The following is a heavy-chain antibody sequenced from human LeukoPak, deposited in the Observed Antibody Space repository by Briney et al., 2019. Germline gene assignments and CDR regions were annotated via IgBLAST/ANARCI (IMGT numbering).Heavy chain of an antibody. V-gene: IGHV3-33*01. CDR3: ARDDYGDYGLFDY. J-gene: IGHJ4*02. CDR1: GFTFSSYG. D-gene: IGHD4-17*01. CDR2: IWYDGSNK. Sequence: PGGSLRLSCAASGFTFSSYGMHWVRQAPGKGLEWVAVIWYDGSNKYYADSVKGRFTISRDNSKSTLYLQMNSLRAEDTAVYYCARDDYGDYGLFDYWGQGTLVTVSS.